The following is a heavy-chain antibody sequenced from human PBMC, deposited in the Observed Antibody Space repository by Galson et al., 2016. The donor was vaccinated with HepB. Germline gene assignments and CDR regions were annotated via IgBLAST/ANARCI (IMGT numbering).Heavy chain of an antibody. CDR3: AKCPPGTRGSLDS. Sequence: SLRLSCAGSGFTFNSYAMNWVRQAPGKGLEWISLIGDNGHATYYADPVRGRFSIARDNSKNTLYLQMNSLRADDTAVYYCAKCPPGTRGSLDSWGPGTLVTVAS. V-gene: IGHV3-23*01. D-gene: IGHD1-14*01. CDR2: IGDNGHAT. J-gene: IGHJ4*02. CDR1: GFTFNSYA.